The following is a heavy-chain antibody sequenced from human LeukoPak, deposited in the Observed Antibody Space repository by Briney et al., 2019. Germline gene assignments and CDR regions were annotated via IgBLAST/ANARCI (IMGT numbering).Heavy chain of an antibody. Sequence: PSETPSLTCTVSGGAINNYFWSWIRQPPGKGLEWIGFIYYSGSTTYNPSLKSRVTISVDTSKNQFSLKLSSVTAADTAVYYCARDCGSGSYSGCWCYWGQGTLVTVSS. V-gene: IGHV4-59*01. CDR3: ARDCGSGSYSGCWCY. J-gene: IGHJ4*02. CDR1: GGAINNYF. D-gene: IGHD3-10*01. CDR2: IYYSGST.